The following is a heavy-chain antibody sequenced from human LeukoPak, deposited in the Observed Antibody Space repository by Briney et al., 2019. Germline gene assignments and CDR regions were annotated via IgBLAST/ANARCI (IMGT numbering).Heavy chain of an antibody. D-gene: IGHD6-13*01. J-gene: IGHJ4*02. CDR3: ARAYVAAAGGYYFDY. V-gene: IGHV3-48*03. Sequence: GGSLRLSCAASGFTFSSYEMNWVRQAPGKGVEGVSYISSSGSTIYYADSVKGRFTISRDNAKNSLYLQMNSLRAEDTAVYYCARAYVAAAGGYYFDYWGQGTLVTVSS. CDR1: GFTFSSYE. CDR2: ISSSGSTI.